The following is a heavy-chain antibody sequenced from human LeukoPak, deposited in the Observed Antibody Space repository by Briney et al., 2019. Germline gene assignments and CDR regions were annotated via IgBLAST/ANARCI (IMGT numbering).Heavy chain of an antibody. Sequence: PSQTLSLTCTVSGGSMSSGYYYWSWIRQPAGKGLEWIGRISNSGSTYYNPSLKSRVTISVDTSKNQFSLKLSSVAAADTAVYYCARVEIADAFDIWGQGTMVTVSS. V-gene: IGHV4-61*02. CDR3: ARVEIADAFDI. CDR2: ISNSGST. J-gene: IGHJ3*02. D-gene: IGHD5-24*01. CDR1: GGSMSSGYYY.